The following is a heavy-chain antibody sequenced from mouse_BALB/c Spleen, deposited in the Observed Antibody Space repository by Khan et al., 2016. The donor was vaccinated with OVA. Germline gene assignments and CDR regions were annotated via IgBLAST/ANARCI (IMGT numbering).Heavy chain of an antibody. CDR1: GFSLTNYG. CDR2: IWSGGST. D-gene: IGHD2-4*01. Sequence: QVQLKLPGPGLVQPSQSLAITCTASGFSLTNYGVHWVRQSPGKGLEWLGVIWSGGSTDDNAAFISRLNISKDNSTTQAFFKLNNLQANETAIYYCARNYDYDAGITYWGQGTLVTVSA. V-gene: IGHV2-2*02. CDR3: ARNYDYDAGITY. J-gene: IGHJ3*01.